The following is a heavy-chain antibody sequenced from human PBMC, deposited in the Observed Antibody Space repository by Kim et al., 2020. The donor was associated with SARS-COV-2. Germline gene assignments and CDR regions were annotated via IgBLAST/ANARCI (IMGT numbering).Heavy chain of an antibody. V-gene: IGHV1-3*01. CDR1: GYTFTDYG. CDR3: ARGGRVVPASIRRYNAMDV. D-gene: IGHD2-2*01. CDR2: INAGNGNT. J-gene: IGHJ6*02. Sequence: ASVKVSCKPSGYTFTDYGIHWVRQAPGQRLEWMGWINAGNGNTQYSQKFQGRVTITGDTSAGTVYMELSSLRSEDTAVYYCARGGRVVPASIRRYNAMDVWGQGTTFTVSS.